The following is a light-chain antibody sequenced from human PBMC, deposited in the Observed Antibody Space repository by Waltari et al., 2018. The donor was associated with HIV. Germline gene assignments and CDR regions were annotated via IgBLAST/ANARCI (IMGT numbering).Light chain of an antibody. Sequence: QSVLTQPPSVSAAPGQTVPISCSGRGSNIGGHEVSWYQQLPGTAPQLLIYDNNKRSSGIPDRFSGSKSGTSAALGITGLQTGDEADYYCGTWDSSLSAVFGGGTKVTV. V-gene: IGLV1-51*01. CDR3: GTWDSSLSAV. J-gene: IGLJ3*02. CDR2: DNN. CDR1: GSNIGGHE.